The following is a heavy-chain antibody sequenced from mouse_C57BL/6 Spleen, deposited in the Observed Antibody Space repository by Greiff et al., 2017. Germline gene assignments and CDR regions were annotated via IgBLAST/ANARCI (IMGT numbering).Heavy chain of an antibody. V-gene: IGHV2-9-1*01. CDR3: ATVSWENYAMDY. Sequence: VKLMESGPGLVAPSQSLPITCTASGFSLTSYAISWVRQPPGKGLEWLGAIWTGGGTNHNSAPKSRLSISKDNSKSQVFLKMNSLQAEDTAGYYCATVSWENYAMDYWGQGTSVTVSS. J-gene: IGHJ4*01. D-gene: IGHD4-1*01. CDR2: IWTGGGT. CDR1: GFSLTSYA.